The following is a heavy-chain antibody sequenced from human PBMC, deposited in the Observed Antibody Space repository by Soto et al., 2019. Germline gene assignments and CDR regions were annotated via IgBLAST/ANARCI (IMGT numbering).Heavy chain of an antibody. CDR3: ASPSYCSSTSCQFDY. D-gene: IGHD2-2*01. Sequence: ASVKVSCKASGGTFSSYAISWVRQAPGQGLEWMGGIIPIFGTANYAQKFQGRVTITADESTSTAYMELSSLRSEDTAVCYCASPSYCSSTSCQFDYWGQETLVNVSS. CDR2: IIPIFGTA. CDR1: GGTFSSYA. J-gene: IGHJ4*02. V-gene: IGHV1-69*13.